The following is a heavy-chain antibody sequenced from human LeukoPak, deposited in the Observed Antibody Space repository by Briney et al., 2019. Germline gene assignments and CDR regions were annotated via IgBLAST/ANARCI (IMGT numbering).Heavy chain of an antibody. CDR1: GFAFSNYW. Sequence: GGSLRLSCAANGFAFSNYWLHWVRQAPGKGLVWVARINTHGSSTNYADSAKGRFTISRDNAKNTLYLQMTSLSAEDTAVYYALAGYYYYYMDVWGKGTTVTVSS. CDR2: INTHGSST. D-gene: IGHD6-13*01. CDR3: LAGYYYYYMDV. J-gene: IGHJ6*03. V-gene: IGHV3-74*01.